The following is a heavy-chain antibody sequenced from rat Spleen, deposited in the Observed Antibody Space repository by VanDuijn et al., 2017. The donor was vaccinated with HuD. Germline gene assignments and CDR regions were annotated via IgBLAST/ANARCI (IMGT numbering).Heavy chain of an antibody. CDR1: GFTFSTAW. V-gene: IGHV6-6*01. CDR2: IKAKSNNYAT. D-gene: IGHD1-1*01. CDR3: AIYYSAPGY. Sequence: DVQVLESGGGLVQPGNSLKLSCATSGFTFSTAWMSWYRQFPEKRLEWVARIKAKSNNYATDYTESVKGRFTISRDDSKSSIYLQMNNLKEEDTAIYYCAIYYSAPGYWGQGVMVTVSS. J-gene: IGHJ2*01.